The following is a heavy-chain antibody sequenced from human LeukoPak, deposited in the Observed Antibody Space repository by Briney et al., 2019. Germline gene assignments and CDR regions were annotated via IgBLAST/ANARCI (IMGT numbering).Heavy chain of an antibody. CDR2: ISSSSTYI. Sequence: PGGSLRLSCAASGFTFRNYNMNWVRQAPGKGLEWVSSISSSSTYIYYTDSVKGRFTISRDNAKNSLYLQMNSLRAEDTAVYYCQGVGYIAANGTYWFDPWGQGTLVTVSS. V-gene: IGHV3-21*01. D-gene: IGHD6-13*01. CDR1: GFTFRNYN. CDR3: QGVGYIAANGTYWFDP. J-gene: IGHJ5*02.